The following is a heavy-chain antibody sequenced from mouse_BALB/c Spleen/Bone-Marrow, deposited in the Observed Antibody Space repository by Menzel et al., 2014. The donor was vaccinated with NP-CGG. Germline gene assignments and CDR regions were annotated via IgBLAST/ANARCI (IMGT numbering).Heavy chain of an antibody. D-gene: IGHD1-1*01. Sequence: VQLQQSGAELMKPGASVKISCTATGYTFSSYWIEWVKQRPGHGLEWIGEILPGSGSTNYNEKFKGKATFTADTSSNTAYMQLSSLTSEDSAVYYCARFYYYGSSYYFDYWGQGTTLTVSS. J-gene: IGHJ2*01. CDR1: GYTFSSYW. CDR2: ILPGSGST. CDR3: ARFYYYGSSYYFDY. V-gene: IGHV1-9*01.